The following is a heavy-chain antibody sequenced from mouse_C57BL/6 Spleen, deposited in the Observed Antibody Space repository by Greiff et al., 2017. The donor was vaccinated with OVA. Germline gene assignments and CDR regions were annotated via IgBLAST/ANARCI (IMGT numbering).Heavy chain of an antibody. Sequence: QVQLQQSGPELVKPGASVKISCKASGYAFSSSWMNWVKQRPGKGLEWIGRIYPGDGDTNYNGKFKGKATLTADKSSSTAYMQLSSLTSEDSAVYFCATTEDDVWGTGTTLTVSS. CDR3: ATTEDDV. CDR2: IYPGDGDT. CDR1: GYAFSSSW. V-gene: IGHV1-82*01. J-gene: IGHJ2*01. D-gene: IGHD4-1*02.